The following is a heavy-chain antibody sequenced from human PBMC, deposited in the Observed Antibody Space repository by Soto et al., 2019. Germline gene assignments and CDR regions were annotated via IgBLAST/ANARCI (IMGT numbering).Heavy chain of an antibody. CDR2: IIPIFGTA. J-gene: IGHJ6*02. Sequence: SVKVSCKASGGTFSSYAISWVRQAPGQGLEWMGGIIPIFGTANYAQKFQGRVTITADESTSTAYMELSSLRSEDTAVYYCARDPDSYYYGMDVWGQGTTVTVSS. CDR1: GGTFSSYA. CDR3: ARDPDSYYYGMDV. D-gene: IGHD2-21*01. V-gene: IGHV1-69*13.